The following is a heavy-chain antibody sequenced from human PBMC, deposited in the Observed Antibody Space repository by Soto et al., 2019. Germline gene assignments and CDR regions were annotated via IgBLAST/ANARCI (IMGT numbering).Heavy chain of an antibody. V-gene: IGHV3-7*01. Sequence: LRLSCAASGFTFSTYWMSWVRQAPGKGLGWVANIKQDGSEKYYVDSVKGRFTISRDNAKNSLYLQMNSLRAEDTAVYYCARDETYYYGSGPVGGQGTLVTVSS. CDR1: GFTFSTYW. CDR3: ARDETYYYGSGPV. D-gene: IGHD3-10*01. CDR2: IKQDGSEK. J-gene: IGHJ4*02.